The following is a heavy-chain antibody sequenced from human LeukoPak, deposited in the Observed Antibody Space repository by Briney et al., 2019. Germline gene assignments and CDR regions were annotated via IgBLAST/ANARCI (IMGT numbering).Heavy chain of an antibody. V-gene: IGHV3-23*01. CDR2: ISGSGGST. J-gene: IGHJ6*02. CDR3: ARAAEVIAVYYYGMDV. D-gene: IGHD6-19*01. CDR1: GFTFSSYA. Sequence: GGSLRLSCAASGFTFSSYAMSWVRQAPGKGLEWVSAISGSGGSTYYADSVKGRFTISRDNAKNSLFLQMNSLTVEDTGVYYRARAAEVIAVYYYGMDVWGHGTTVTVSS.